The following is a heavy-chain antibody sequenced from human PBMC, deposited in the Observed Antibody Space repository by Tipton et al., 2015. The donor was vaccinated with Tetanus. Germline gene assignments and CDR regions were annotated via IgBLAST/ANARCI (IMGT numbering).Heavy chain of an antibody. CDR2: IYYSGST. Sequence: TLSLTCTVSGGSISSGGYYWSWIRQHPGKGLEWIGDIYYSGSTYYNPSLKSRVTISVDTSKNQFSLQLNSVTAADTAVYYCARDQARGARGWNHFDYWGQGTLATVSS. CDR3: ARDQARGARGWNHFDY. V-gene: IGHV4-31*03. CDR1: GGSISSGGYY. J-gene: IGHJ4*02. D-gene: IGHD1-26*01.